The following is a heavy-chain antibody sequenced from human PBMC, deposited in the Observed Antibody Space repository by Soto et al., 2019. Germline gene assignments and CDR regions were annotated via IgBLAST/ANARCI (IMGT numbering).Heavy chain of an antibody. Sequence: GASVKVCCKASGYTFTSYGMSWVRQAPGQGLEWMGWISAYNGNTNYAQKLQGRVTMTTDTSTSTAYMELRSLRSDDTAVYYCARDRRVDIVVVPAASLMDVWGKGTTVTV. J-gene: IGHJ6*03. D-gene: IGHD2-2*03. CDR2: ISAYNGNT. CDR1: GYTFTSYG. V-gene: IGHV1-18*01. CDR3: ARDRRVDIVVVPAASLMDV.